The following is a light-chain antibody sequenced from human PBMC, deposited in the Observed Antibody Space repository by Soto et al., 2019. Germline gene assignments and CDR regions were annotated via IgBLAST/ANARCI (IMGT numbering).Light chain of an antibody. V-gene: IGKV1-5*03. CDR1: QDIGGR. Sequence: DIQMTQSPSSVSASVGDRITTTCRASQDIGGRLAWYQQKPGKAPKVLIYKASSLESGVPSRFSGSGSGTEFTLTISSLQPDDFATYYCQQYDSFSVTFGQGTKVDIK. CDR2: KAS. CDR3: QQYDSFSVT. J-gene: IGKJ1*01.